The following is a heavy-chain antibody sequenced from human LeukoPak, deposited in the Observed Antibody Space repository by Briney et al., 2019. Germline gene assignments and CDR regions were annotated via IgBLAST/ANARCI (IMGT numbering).Heavy chain of an antibody. CDR1: GFTFSSYG. D-gene: IGHD2-15*01. Sequence: GGSLRLSCAASGFTFSSYGMHWVRQAPGKGLEWVAVIWYDGSNKYYADSVKGRFTISRDNSKNTLYLQMNSPRAEDTAVYYCARETRDIVVVVAATGVDGMDVWGQGTTVTVSS. CDR3: ARETRDIVVVVAATGVDGMDV. V-gene: IGHV3-33*01. CDR2: IWYDGSNK. J-gene: IGHJ6*02.